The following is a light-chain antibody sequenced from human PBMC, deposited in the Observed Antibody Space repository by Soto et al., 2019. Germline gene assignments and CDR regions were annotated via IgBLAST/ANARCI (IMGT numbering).Light chain of an antibody. CDR2: AAS. J-gene: IGKJ5*01. V-gene: IGKV1-39*01. Sequence: DLQMTQSPSSLSASVGDRVTITCRASQNIAQYLNWYQQKPGKAPNLLIYAASSLQSEVPSRFSGSGSGTDFTLTISSLQPEDFATYYCQHSYTTPITFGQGTRLEIK. CDR1: QNIAQY. CDR3: QHSYTTPIT.